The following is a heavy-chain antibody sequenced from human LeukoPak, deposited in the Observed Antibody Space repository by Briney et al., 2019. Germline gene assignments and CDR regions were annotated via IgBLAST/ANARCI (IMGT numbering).Heavy chain of an antibody. CDR2: IRYDGSNK. D-gene: IGHD2-2*01. J-gene: IGHJ3*02. V-gene: IGHV3-30*02. CDR3: ARDPHCSSTSCISGYYGDAFDI. CDR1: GFTFSSYG. Sequence: PGGSLRLSCAASGFTFSSYGMHWVRQAPGKGLEWVAFIRYDGSNKYYADSVKGRFTISRDNSKNTLYLQMNSLRAEDTAVYYCARDPHCSSTSCISGYYGDAFDIWGQGTMVTVSS.